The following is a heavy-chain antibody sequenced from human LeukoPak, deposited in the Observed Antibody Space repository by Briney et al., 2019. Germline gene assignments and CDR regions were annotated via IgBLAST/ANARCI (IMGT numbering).Heavy chain of an antibody. D-gene: IGHD6-13*01. CDR3: ARDPESSSFDL. J-gene: IGHJ4*02. Sequence: PGGSLRLSCAASGFSFSTYWMSWVRQTPEKGLEFVANIDQGGSVRNYMDSLKSRCTISRDNAKKSLYLEINCLRADDTAVYYCARDPESSSFDLWGRGALVTVSS. CDR2: IDQGGSVR. V-gene: IGHV3-7*01. CDR1: GFSFSTYW.